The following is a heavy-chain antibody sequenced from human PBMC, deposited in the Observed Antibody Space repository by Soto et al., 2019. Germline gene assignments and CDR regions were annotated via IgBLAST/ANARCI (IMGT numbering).Heavy chain of an antibody. D-gene: IGHD3-9*01. CDR1: GGSFSGYY. V-gene: IGHV4-34*01. J-gene: IGHJ2*01. CDR2: INDRESI. Sequence: QVQLQQWGAGPLRPLETLSLTCGVSGGSFSGYYWPWIPQSTGKGLQWIGEINDRESINYNPSLKSRVSISVDTSKKHYSLNLRSVTAADSAVYYWARESHDILPVPRWVWYFDLWGRGTLVTVSS. CDR3: ARESHDILPVPRWVWYFDL.